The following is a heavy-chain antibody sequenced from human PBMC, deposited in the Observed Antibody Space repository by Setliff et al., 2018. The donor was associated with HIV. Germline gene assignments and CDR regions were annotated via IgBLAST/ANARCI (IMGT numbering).Heavy chain of an antibody. CDR2: ISQTGIT. CDR1: GGSFSGYF. J-gene: IGHJ4*02. V-gene: IGHV4-34*01. D-gene: IGHD5-18*01. CDR3: ARLSDTAMASFDS. Sequence: SETLSLTCAVYGGSFSGYFWSWIRQPPGKGPEWIGDISQTGITNYNPSLRSRVTISVDPSKNQFSMKLKSVTAADTAVYYCARLSDTAMASFDSWGQGILVTVSS.